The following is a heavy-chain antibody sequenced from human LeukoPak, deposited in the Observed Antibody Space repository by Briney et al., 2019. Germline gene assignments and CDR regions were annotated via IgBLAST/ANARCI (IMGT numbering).Heavy chain of an antibody. V-gene: IGHV3-23*01. CDR2: ISGSGGST. D-gene: IGHD3-22*01. CDR1: GFTFSSYA. CDR3: AKLLTRSYYYDSSGYDAFDI. J-gene: IGHJ3*02. Sequence: PGGSLRLSCAASGFTFSSYAMSWVRQAPGKGLEWVSAISGSGGSTYYADSVKGRFTISRDNSKNTLYLQMNSLRAEDTAVYYCAKLLTRSYYYDSSGYDAFDIWGQGTMVTVSS.